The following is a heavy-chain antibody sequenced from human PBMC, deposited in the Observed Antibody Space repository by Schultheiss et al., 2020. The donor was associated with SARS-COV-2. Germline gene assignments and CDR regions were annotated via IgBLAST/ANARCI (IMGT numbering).Heavy chain of an antibody. CDR2: INHSGNT. D-gene: IGHD2-2*01. CDR1: GGSISSYY. Sequence: SETLSLTCTVSGGSISSYYWSWIRQPPGKGLEWIGEINHSGNTNYNPSLKSRVTISVDTSKNQFSLKLSSVTAADTAVYYCARGNCTSTSCYGSPKYYFDYWGQGTLVTVSS. J-gene: IGHJ4*02. CDR3: ARGNCTSTSCYGSPKYYFDY. V-gene: IGHV4-34*01.